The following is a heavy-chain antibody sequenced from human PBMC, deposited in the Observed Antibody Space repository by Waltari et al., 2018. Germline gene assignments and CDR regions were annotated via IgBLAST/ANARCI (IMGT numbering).Heavy chain of an antibody. V-gene: IGHV4-61*01. CDR3: ARARDPYFPSYYYYYYGMDV. Sequence: QVQLQESGPGLVKPSETLSLTCTVSGGSVSSGSYYWSWIRQPPGKGLEWIGYIYYRRSPHSTPPLKSRVTISGDTSKTQFSRKLSSVTAADTAVYYCARARDPYFPSYYYYYYGMDVWGQGTTVTVSS. D-gene: IGHD2-21*02. J-gene: IGHJ6*02. CDR2: IYYRRSP. CDR1: GGSVSSGSYY.